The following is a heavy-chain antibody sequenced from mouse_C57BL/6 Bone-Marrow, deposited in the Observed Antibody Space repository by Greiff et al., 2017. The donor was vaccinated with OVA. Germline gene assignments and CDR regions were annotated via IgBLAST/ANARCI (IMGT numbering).Heavy chain of an antibody. CDR3: ARDEGGESSFDY. CDR2: INYDGSST. CDR1: GFTFSDYY. V-gene: IGHV5-16*01. J-gene: IGHJ2*01. Sequence: EVMLVESEGGLVQPGSSMKLSCTASGFTFSDYYMAWVRQVPEKGLEWVANINYDGSSTYYLDSLQSRFIISRDNAKNILYLQMSSLKSEDTATYYCARDEGGESSFDYWGQGTTLTVSS.